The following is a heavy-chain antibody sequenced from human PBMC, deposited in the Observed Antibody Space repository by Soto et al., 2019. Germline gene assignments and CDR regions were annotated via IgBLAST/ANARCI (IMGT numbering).Heavy chain of an antibody. CDR1: GFTFSSYA. Sequence: GGSLRLSCAASGFTFSSYAMHWVLQAPGTGLEWVAVISYDGSNKYYADSVKGRFTISRDNSKNTLYLQMNSLRAEDTAVYYCAREGMIVLYFFDYWGQGTLVTVSS. CDR2: ISYDGSNK. J-gene: IGHJ4*02. D-gene: IGHD3-22*01. CDR3: AREGMIVLYFFDY. V-gene: IGHV3-30-3*01.